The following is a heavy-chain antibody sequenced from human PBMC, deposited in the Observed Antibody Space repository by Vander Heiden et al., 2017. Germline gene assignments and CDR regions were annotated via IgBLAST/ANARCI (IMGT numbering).Heavy chain of an antibody. CDR1: GFTFEAYA. Sequence: EVQLVESGGGLVQPGRSLRLSCAASGFTFEAYAMHWVRQAPGKGLEWVSGISWNSGSIGYADSVKGRFTISRDNAKNSLYLQMNSLRAEDTALYYCAKDIRRYYDSSGEFDPWGQGTLVTVSS. D-gene: IGHD3-22*01. J-gene: IGHJ5*02. V-gene: IGHV3-9*01. CDR2: ISWNSGSI. CDR3: AKDIRRYYDSSGEFDP.